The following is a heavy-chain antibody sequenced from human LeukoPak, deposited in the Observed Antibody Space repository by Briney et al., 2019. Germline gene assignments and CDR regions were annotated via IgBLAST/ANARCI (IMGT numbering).Heavy chain of an antibody. CDR3: ARGNTIFGVVTPNWFDP. D-gene: IGHD3-3*01. CDR1: GASISSYY. J-gene: IGHJ5*02. V-gene: IGHV4-59*01. CDR2: IYYSGST. Sequence: SETLSLTCTVSGASISSYYWSWIRQPPGKGLDWIGYIYYSGSTNYNPSLKSRVTISVDTSKNQFSLKLSSVTAADTAVYYCARGNTIFGVVTPNWFDPWGQGTLVTVSS.